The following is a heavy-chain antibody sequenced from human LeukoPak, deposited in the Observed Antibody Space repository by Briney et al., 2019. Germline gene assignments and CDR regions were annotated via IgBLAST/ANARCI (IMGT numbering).Heavy chain of an antibody. V-gene: IGHV4-39*01. CDR3: ASLAVAGLSEGY. CDR2: IYYSGST. J-gene: IGHJ4*02. CDR1: GGSISSDSYY. D-gene: IGHD6-19*01. Sequence: SETLSLTCTVSGGSISSDSYYWAWIRQPPGKGLEWIASIYYSGSTYYNPSLKSRVTISVDTSRNQFSLKLSSVTAADAAVYYCASLAVAGLSEGYWGQGTLVIVSS.